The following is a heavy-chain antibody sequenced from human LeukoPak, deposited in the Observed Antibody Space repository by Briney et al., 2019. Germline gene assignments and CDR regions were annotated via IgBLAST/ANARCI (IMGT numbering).Heavy chain of an antibody. CDR2: INSDGSST. Sequence: GGSLRLSCAASGFTFSSYWMHWVRQAPGKGLVWVSRINSDGSSTSYADSVKGRFTISRDNAKNTLYLQMNSLRAEDTAVYYCARDQSVLRYFDWFGADAFDIWGQGTMVTVSS. CDR1: GFTFSSYW. CDR3: ARDQSVLRYFDWFGADAFDI. V-gene: IGHV3-74*01. J-gene: IGHJ3*02. D-gene: IGHD3-9*01.